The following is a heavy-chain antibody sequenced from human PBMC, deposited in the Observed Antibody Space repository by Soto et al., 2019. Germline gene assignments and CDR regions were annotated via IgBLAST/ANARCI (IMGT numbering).Heavy chain of an antibody. CDR2: ISGSGTTT. Sequence: EVQLLESGGGLEQPGGSLRLSCAASGFIFSSYALSWVRQAPGKGLEWVAAISGSGTTTYYADSVKGRFTLSRDNSKKLMYRELSTRRANATAVYSCAVTHSASYARFHSWGPRPLVNVSS. V-gene: IGHV3-23*01. CDR1: GFIFSSYA. J-gene: IGHJ4*02. D-gene: IGHD1-26*01. CDR3: AVTHSASYARFHS.